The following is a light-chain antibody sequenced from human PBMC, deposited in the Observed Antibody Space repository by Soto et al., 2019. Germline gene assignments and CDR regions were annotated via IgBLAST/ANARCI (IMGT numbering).Light chain of an antibody. V-gene: IGLV2-11*01. CDR2: DVT. Sequence: QSVLTQPRSVSGSPGQSVTISCTGTSSDVGGYNYVSWYQQHPGKVPRLVIYDVTQRPSGVPDRFSASRSGNTASLTISGLQAEDEADYYCCSYAGSYPYVFGTGTKVTVL. CDR1: SSDVGGYNY. J-gene: IGLJ1*01. CDR3: CSYAGSYPYV.